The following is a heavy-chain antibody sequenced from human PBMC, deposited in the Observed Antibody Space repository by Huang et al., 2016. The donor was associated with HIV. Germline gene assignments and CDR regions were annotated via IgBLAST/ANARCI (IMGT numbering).Heavy chain of an antibody. D-gene: IGHD3-3*01. CDR3: ARVSRLRSGFDI. Sequence: QVVESGGGLVQPGGSVRLSCVGSGFTFRSYWMSWFRQAPGRGPEWVNNIHHEESEKYYVDEVKGRFTISRDNVKNTLFLQMNSLRVEDTAVYHCARVSRLRSGFDIWGQGTMVTVSS. V-gene: IGHV3-7*01. CDR2: IHHEESEK. CDR1: GFTFRSYW. J-gene: IGHJ3*02.